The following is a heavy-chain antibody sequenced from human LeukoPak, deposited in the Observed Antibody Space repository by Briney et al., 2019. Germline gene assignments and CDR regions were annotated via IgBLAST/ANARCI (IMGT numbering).Heavy chain of an antibody. J-gene: IGHJ5*02. CDR3: ATDQSGWFDP. Sequence: SETLSLTCSVSGDSMSNNYWSWIRQPAGKGLEWIGRIEASGNTNYNPSLKSRVTMSVDTSKKQFSLKLSSVTAADTAVYYCATDQSGWFDPWGQGTLVTVSS. D-gene: IGHD3-10*01. V-gene: IGHV4-4*07. CDR1: GDSMSNNY. CDR2: IEASGNT.